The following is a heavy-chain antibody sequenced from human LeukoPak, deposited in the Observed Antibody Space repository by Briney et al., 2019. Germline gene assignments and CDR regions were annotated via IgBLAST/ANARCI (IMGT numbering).Heavy chain of an antibody. J-gene: IGHJ4*02. V-gene: IGHV4-34*01. Sequence: SETLSLTCAVYGGSFSGYYWSWIRQPPGKGLGWIGELNQSGSTNYNPSLKSRVTISVDTSKTQFSLKLSSVTAADTAVYYCARRFYDSSGYYPTFDYWGQGTLVSVSS. D-gene: IGHD3-22*01. CDR2: LNQSGST. CDR3: ARRFYDSSGYYPTFDY. CDR1: GGSFSGYY.